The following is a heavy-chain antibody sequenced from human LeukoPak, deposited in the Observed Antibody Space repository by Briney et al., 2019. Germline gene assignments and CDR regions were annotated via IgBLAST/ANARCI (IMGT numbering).Heavy chain of an antibody. J-gene: IGHJ4*02. Sequence: GGSLRLSCAASGFTFDDYAMHWVRQAPGKGLEWVSGISWNSGSIGYADSVKGRFTISRDNAKNSLYLQMNSLRAEDTALYYCAKDIGSGWYGYFDYWGQGTLVTVSS. V-gene: IGHV3-9*01. CDR2: ISWNSGSI. CDR3: AKDIGSGWYGYFDY. CDR1: GFTFDDYA. D-gene: IGHD6-19*01.